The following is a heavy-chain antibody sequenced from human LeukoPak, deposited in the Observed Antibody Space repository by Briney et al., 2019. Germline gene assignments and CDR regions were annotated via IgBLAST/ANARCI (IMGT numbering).Heavy chain of an antibody. CDR2: ISGSGGST. D-gene: IGHD3-10*01. J-gene: IGHJ4*02. CDR1: GFTFSSYA. V-gene: IGHV3-23*01. Sequence: PGGSLRLSCAASGFTFSSYAMSWVRQAPGKGLEWVSAISGSGGSTYYADSVKGRFTVSRDNAKNTLYLQMNSLRVEDTAVYYCARAGAPSDYWGQGTLVTVSS. CDR3: ARAGAPSDY.